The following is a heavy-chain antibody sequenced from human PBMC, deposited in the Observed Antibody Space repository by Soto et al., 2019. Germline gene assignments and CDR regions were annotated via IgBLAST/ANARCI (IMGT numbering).Heavy chain of an antibody. J-gene: IGHJ6*02. CDR3: ARDSRVVVATYSLLGMDV. CDR2: ICYRGSP. V-gene: IGHV4-59*01. Sequence: SETLSLTCTVSGGSISSYYWSWIRQPPGKGLEWIGYICYRGSPNYNPSLKSRVTISVDTSKNQFSLKLSSVTGADPAVYYCARDSRVVVATYSLLGMDVWGQGTTVTVSS. CDR1: GGSISSYY. D-gene: IGHD2-15*01.